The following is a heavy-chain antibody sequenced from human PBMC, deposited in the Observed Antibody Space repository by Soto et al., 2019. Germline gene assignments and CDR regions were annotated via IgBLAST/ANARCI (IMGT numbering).Heavy chain of an antibody. V-gene: IGHV1-69*05. D-gene: IGHD3-3*01. CDR1: GGTFSSYA. CDR3: ARGITIFGVVPG. J-gene: IGHJ4*02. Sequence: SVKVSCKASGGTFSSYAISWVRQAPGQGLEWMGGIIPICGTASYAQRFQGRVTMTRNTSISTAYMELSSLRSEDTAVYFCARGITIFGVVPGWGQGSLVTVSS. CDR2: IIPICGTA.